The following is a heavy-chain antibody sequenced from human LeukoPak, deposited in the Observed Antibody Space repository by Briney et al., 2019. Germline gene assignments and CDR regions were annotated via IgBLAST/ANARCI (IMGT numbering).Heavy chain of an antibody. Sequence: GGSLRLSCAASGFTFSSYAMHWVRQAPGKGLGWVAVISYDGSNKYYADSVKGRFTISRDNFKNTLYLQMNSLRAEDTAVYYCARDVSGSYLYYFDYWGQGTLVTVSS. CDR3: ARDVSGSYLYYFDY. CDR1: GFTFSSYA. J-gene: IGHJ4*02. V-gene: IGHV3-30-3*01. D-gene: IGHD1-26*01. CDR2: ISYDGSNK.